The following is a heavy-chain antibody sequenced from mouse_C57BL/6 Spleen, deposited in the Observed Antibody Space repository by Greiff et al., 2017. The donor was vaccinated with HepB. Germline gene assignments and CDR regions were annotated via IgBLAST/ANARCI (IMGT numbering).Heavy chain of an antibody. Sequence: EVQVVESGGGLVKPGGSLKLSCAAAGVTFSSYAMSWVRQTPEKRLEWVATISDGGSYTYHPDNVKGRFTISRDNAKNNRDLQMSHLKSEDTAMYYCAREDYDYAAWFAYWGQGTLVTVSA. D-gene: IGHD2-4*01. J-gene: IGHJ3*01. CDR2: ISDGGSYT. CDR1: GVTFSSYA. CDR3: AREDYDYAAWFAY. V-gene: IGHV5-4*01.